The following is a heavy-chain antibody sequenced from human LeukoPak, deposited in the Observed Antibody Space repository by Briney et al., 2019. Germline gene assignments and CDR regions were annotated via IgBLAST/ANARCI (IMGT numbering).Heavy chain of an antibody. J-gene: IGHJ6*04. CDR3: MGAGRITMVRGVMNGMDV. V-gene: IGHV3-48*03. Sequence: PGGSLRLSCAASGFTFSSYEMNWVRQAPGKGLEWVSYISSSGSTIYYADSVKGRFTTSRDNAKNSLYLQMNSLRAEDTAVYYCMGAGRITMVRGVMNGMDVWGKGTTVTVSS. CDR2: ISSSGSTI. CDR1: GFTFSSYE. D-gene: IGHD3-10*01.